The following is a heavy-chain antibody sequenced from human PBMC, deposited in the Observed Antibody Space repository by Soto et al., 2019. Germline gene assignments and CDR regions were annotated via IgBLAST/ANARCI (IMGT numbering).Heavy chain of an antibody. CDR2: IIPIFGTA. Sequence: SVKVSCKASGGTFSSYAISWVRQAPGQGLEWMGGIIPIFGTANYAQKFQGRVTITADKSTSTAYMELSSLRSEDTAVYYCARESQVDSSGYYYVAYWGQGTLVTVSS. V-gene: IGHV1-69*06. D-gene: IGHD3-22*01. CDR1: GGTFSSYA. CDR3: ARESQVDSSGYYYVAY. J-gene: IGHJ4*02.